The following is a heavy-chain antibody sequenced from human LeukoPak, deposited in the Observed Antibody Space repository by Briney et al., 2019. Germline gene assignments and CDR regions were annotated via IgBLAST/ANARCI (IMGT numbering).Heavy chain of an antibody. J-gene: IGHJ4*02. CDR2: ITSGGDYM. V-gene: IGHV3-21*01. CDR1: GFTFGGYT. CDR3: ARVSIFGVVIANDY. Sequence: GGSLRLSCAASGFTFGGYTMSWVRQAPGKGLQWVSTITSGGDYMYYADPVKGRFTISRDDSKNSLYLHMNSLRAEDTAVYYRARVSIFGVVIANDYWGQGTVVTVSS. D-gene: IGHD3-16*02.